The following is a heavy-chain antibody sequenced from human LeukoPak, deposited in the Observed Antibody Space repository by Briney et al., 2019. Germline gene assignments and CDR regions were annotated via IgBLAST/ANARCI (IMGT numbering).Heavy chain of an antibody. CDR3: ARQERGYDGSGHRAFDI. CDR2: IYYSGST. J-gene: IGHJ3*02. Sequence: PSETLSLTCAVSSGSISSSSYSWGWTRQPPGKGLEWIGSIYYSGSTYYNPSLKSRVTLSVDTSKNQFSLKLRSVTAADTAVYYCARQERGYDGSGHRAFDIWGQGTMVTISS. V-gene: IGHV4-39*01. CDR1: SGSISSSSYS. D-gene: IGHD3-22*01.